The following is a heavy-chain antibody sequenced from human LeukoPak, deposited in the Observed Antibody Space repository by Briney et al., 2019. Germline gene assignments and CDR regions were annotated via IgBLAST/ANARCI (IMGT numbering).Heavy chain of an antibody. V-gene: IGHV3-7*01. J-gene: IGHJ5*02. CDR1: GFTFSSYW. CDR2: IKQDGTEK. CDR3: ARERGSGSYHPFDP. Sequence: GGSLRLSCAASGFTFSSYWMRWVRQAPGKRLEWVANIKQDGTEKYYVDSVKGRFTISRDNAKNSLYLQMNSLRAEDTAVYYCARERGSGSYHPFDPWGQGTLATVSS. D-gene: IGHD3-10*01.